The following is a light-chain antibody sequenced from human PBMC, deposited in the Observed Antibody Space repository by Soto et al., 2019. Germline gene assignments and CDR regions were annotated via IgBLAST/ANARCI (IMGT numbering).Light chain of an antibody. CDR2: LGS. CDR1: QSLLHSNGYNY. Sequence: DIVMTQSPLSLPVTPGEPASISCRSSQSLLHSNGYNYLDWYLQKPGQSPQLLIYLGSNRASGVPDRFSGRGSGTDFTLKISRVEAEDVGVYYCMQALQTPRPTFGPGTKVDIK. V-gene: IGKV2-28*01. J-gene: IGKJ3*01. CDR3: MQALQTPRPT.